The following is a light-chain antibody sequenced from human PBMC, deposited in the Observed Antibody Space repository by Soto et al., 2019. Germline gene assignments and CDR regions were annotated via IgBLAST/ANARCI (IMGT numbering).Light chain of an antibody. J-gene: IGKJ1*01. CDR3: QQYDVHPKT. Sequence: DVQMTQSPSSLSASVGDRVTITCRASQGIRNDLGWYQQKPGKPPKRLIYAASSLHSGVASRFGGSGFGTDFTLTITSLQTEDFGTYHCQQYDVHPKTFGQGTKVDIK. CDR1: QGIRND. CDR2: AAS. V-gene: IGKV1-17*01.